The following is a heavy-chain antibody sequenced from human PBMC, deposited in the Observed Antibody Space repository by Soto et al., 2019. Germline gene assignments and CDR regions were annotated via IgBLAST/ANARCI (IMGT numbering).Heavy chain of an antibody. Sequence: PSETLSLTCGVYGGSFSGYYWGWIRQPPGKGLEWIGEINHSGRTNYNPSLKSRVTISVDTSKNQFSLKLSSVTAADTAVYYCARYSFDSSGSSYASYYYGMDVWGQGTTVTVSS. J-gene: IGHJ6*02. CDR3: ARYSFDSSGSSYASYYYGMDV. D-gene: IGHD3-22*01. CDR2: INHSGRT. CDR1: GGSFSGYY. V-gene: IGHV4-34*01.